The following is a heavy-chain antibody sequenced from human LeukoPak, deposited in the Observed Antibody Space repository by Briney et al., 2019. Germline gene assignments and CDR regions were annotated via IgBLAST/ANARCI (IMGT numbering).Heavy chain of an antibody. V-gene: IGHV3-30*02. J-gene: IGHJ3*02. CDR1: GVTFSTSG. Sequence: GGSLRLSCATSGVTFSTSGMLWVRQAPGKGLEWVTFLWYDGSKEFYADSVKGRFTASRDTSRNTLYLQMNSLRVDDAAIYYCTKSRGYSSSWDDAFDIWGQGTMVIVSS. CDR3: TKSRGYSSSWDDAFDI. CDR2: LWYDGSKE. D-gene: IGHD6-13*01.